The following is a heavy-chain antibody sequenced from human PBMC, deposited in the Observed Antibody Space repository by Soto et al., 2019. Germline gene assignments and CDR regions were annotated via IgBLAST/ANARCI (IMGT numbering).Heavy chain of an antibody. Sequence: EVQLVESGGGLVQPGGSLRLSCAASGFTFSSYSMNWVRQAPGKGLEWVSYISSSSSTIYNGDSVKGRFTISRDNAKNSLYLQMNSLRAEDTAVYYCARVGIPGYCSGGSCYDWFDPWGQGTLVTVSS. CDR1: GFTFSSYS. D-gene: IGHD2-15*01. J-gene: IGHJ5*02. CDR3: ARVGIPGYCSGGSCYDWFDP. CDR2: ISSSSSTI. V-gene: IGHV3-48*01.